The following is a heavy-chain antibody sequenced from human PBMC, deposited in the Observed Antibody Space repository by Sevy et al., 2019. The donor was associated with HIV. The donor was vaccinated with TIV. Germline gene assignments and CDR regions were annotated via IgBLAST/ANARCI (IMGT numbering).Heavy chain of an antibody. D-gene: IGHD5-18*01. Sequence: GGSLRLSCAASGFTFSSYWMSWVRQAPGKGLEWVANIKQDGSEKYYVDSVKGRFTISRDNVKNSLYLQMNSLRAEDTAVYYCARRRSGGYGFGPPFDYWGQGTLVTVSS. CDR2: IKQDGSEK. CDR1: GFTFSSYW. J-gene: IGHJ4*02. V-gene: IGHV3-7*01. CDR3: ARRRSGGYGFGPPFDY.